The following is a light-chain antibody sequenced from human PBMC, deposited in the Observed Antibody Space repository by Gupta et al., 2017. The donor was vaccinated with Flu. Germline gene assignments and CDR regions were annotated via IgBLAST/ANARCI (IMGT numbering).Light chain of an antibody. CDR3: SSYTDTSTFYV. CDR2: DVN. V-gene: IGLV2-14*01. CDR1: SSDVGGYNF. J-gene: IGLJ1*01. Sequence: QSAPTQPASVSGSPGQSITISCTGTSSDVGGYNFVSWYQQRPGKAPKLMIYDVNNRPAGVSNRFSGSKSGNTASLTISGLQAEDETDYYCSSYTDTSTFYVFGTGTKVTVV.